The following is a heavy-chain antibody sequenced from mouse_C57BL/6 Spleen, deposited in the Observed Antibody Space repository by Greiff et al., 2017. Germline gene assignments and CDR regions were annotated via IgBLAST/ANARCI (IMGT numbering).Heavy chain of an antibody. Sequence: QVQLQQSGPELVKPGASVKISCKASGYAFSSSWMNWVKQRPGKGLEWIGRIYPGDGDINYNGKFKGKATLTADKSSSTAYMQLSSLTSEDSAVYFCARSNYDYAMDYWGQGTSVTVSS. J-gene: IGHJ4*01. CDR1: GYAFSSSW. CDR2: IYPGDGDI. D-gene: IGHD2-5*01. V-gene: IGHV1-82*01. CDR3: ARSNYDYAMDY.